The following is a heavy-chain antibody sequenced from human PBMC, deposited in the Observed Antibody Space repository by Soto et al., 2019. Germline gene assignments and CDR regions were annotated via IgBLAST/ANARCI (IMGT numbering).Heavy chain of an antibody. J-gene: IGHJ6*02. V-gene: IGHV1-69*13. D-gene: IGHD5-18*01. CDR3: ARSPVEAMDHYYYYYGMDV. CDR1: GGTFSSYA. CDR2: IIPIFGTA. Sequence: ASVKVSCKASGGTFSSYAISWVRQAPGQGLEWMGGIIPIFGTANYAQKFQGRVTITADESTSTAYMELSSLRSEDTAVYYCARSPVEAMDHYYYYYGMDVWGQGTTVTVSS.